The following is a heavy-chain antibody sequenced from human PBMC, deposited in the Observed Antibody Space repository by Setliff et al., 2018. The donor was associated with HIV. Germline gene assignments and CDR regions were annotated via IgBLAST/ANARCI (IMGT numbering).Heavy chain of an antibody. CDR3: AKNVYRSPWSPLDY. CDR2: IRYDDTYK. Sequence: PGGSLRLSCAASGFSLTSYGMHWVRQTPDKGLEWVAFIRYDDTYKYYADSVKGRFTISRDNSKNTLYLQMNSLRTEDSAVYYCAKNVYRSPWSPLDYWGQGTLVTVSS. CDR1: GFSLTSYG. V-gene: IGHV3-30*02. J-gene: IGHJ4*02. D-gene: IGHD6-19*01.